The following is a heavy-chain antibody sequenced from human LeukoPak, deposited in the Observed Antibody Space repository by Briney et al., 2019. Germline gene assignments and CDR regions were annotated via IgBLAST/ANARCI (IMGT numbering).Heavy chain of an antibody. D-gene: IGHD2-21*01. V-gene: IGHV3-30-3*01. CDR3: AKVRYSSHLSFVDV. CDR2: ISYDGSNK. CDR1: GXTFSSYA. Sequence: PGRSLRLSCAASGXTFSSYAMHWVRQAPGKGLHWVAVISYDGSNKYYADSVKGRFTISRDNSKNTFYLQMNSLRAEDTAVYFCAKVRYSSHLSFVDVWGQGTTVTVSS. J-gene: IGHJ6*02.